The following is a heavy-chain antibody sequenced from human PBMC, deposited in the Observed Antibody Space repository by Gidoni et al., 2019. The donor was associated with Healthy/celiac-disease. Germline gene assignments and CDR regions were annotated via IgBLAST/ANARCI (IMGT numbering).Heavy chain of an antibody. V-gene: IGHV4-59*01. D-gene: IGHD6-19*01. CDR3: ARVVGDSSGWSYYFDY. J-gene: IGHJ4*02. CDR2: IYYSGST. CDR1: GGSISSYY. Sequence: QVQLQESGPGLVKPSETLSLTCTVSGGSISSYYGSWIRQPPGKGLEWIGYIYYSGSTNYNPSLKSRVTISVDTSKNQFSLKLSSVTAADTAVYYCARVVGDSSGWSYYFDYWGQGTLVTVSS.